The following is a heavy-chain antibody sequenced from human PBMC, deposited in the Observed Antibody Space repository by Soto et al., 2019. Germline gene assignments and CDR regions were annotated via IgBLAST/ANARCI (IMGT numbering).Heavy chain of an antibody. D-gene: IGHD5-12*01. CDR3: ARGVVSTGYFDY. CDR2: SRDKVHSHTT. Sequence: EVQLAESGGGLVQPGGSLRLSCAASGFTFSDHYMDWVHQAPGKGLEWVGRSRDKVHSHTTEYAASVKGRFTISRGDSENSLYLQMNSLKTEDTAVYYRARGVVSTGYFDYWGQGTLVTVSS. V-gene: IGHV3-72*01. CDR1: GFTFSDHY. J-gene: IGHJ4*02.